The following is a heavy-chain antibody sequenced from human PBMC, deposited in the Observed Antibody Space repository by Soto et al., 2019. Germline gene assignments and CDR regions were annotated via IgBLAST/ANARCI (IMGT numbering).Heavy chain of an antibody. Sequence: PSETLSLTCTVSGGSISSYYWSWIRQPPGKGLEWIGYIYYSGSTNYNPSLKSRVTISVDTSKNQFSLKLSSVTAADTAVYYCVGTGHPNYYGSGSAQFDPWGQGILVTVSS. CDR2: IYYSGST. D-gene: IGHD3-10*01. CDR3: VGTGHPNYYGSGSAQFDP. V-gene: IGHV4-59*01. CDR1: GGSISSYY. J-gene: IGHJ5*02.